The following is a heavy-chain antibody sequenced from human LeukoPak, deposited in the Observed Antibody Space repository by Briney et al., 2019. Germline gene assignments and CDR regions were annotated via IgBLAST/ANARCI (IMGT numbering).Heavy chain of an antibody. J-gene: IGHJ4*02. V-gene: IGHV3-23*01. CDR1: GITLSNYG. Sequence: GGSLRLSCAVSGITLSNYGMSWVRKAPGKGLEWVAGIGASGGGTNYADSVKGRFTISRDNPKNTLYLQMNSLRAEDTAVYFCAKRGVVIRVILVGFHKEAYYFDSWGQGALVTVSS. CDR2: IGASGGGT. D-gene: IGHD3-22*01. CDR3: AKRGVVIRVILVGFHKEAYYFDS.